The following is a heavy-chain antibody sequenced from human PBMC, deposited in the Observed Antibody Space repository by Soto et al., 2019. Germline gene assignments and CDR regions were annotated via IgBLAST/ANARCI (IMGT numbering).Heavy chain of an antibody. CDR2: ISYDGSNK. D-gene: IGHD3-3*01. CDR3: ANLNGVTYYDFWSGYSGPIY. V-gene: IGHV3-30*18. J-gene: IGHJ4*02. CDR1: GFTFSSYG. Sequence: QVQLVESGGGVVQPGRSLRLSCAASGFTFSSYGMHWVRQAPGKGLEWVAVISYDGSNKYYADSVKGRFTISRDNSKNTLYLQMNSLRAEDTAVYYCANLNGVTYYDFWSGYSGPIYWGQGTLVTVSS.